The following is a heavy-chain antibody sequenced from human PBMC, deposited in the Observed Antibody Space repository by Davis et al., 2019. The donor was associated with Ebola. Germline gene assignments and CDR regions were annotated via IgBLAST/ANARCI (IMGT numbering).Heavy chain of an antibody. V-gene: IGHV1-3*01. CDR3: AREGGLVRGVVITWKYGMDV. J-gene: IGHJ6*02. D-gene: IGHD3-10*01. Sequence: ASVKVSCKASGYTFTNYAIHWVRQAPGQRPEWMGWINGGNVNRKSSQRIQDRVTITRDTSASTVYMELSSLRSEDTAVYYCAREGGLVRGVVITWKYGMDVWGQGTRVTVSS. CDR1: GYTFTNYA. CDR2: INGGNVNR.